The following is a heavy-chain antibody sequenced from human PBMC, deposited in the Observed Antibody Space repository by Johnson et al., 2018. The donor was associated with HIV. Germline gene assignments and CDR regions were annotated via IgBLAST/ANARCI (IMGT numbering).Heavy chain of an antibody. V-gene: IGHV3-20*04. CDR1: GFTFTDHG. Sequence: MMLVESGGDVVRPGGSLTLSCEVSGFTFTDHGMTWVRQAPGKGLEWVCGVNWNGAVAGYADSVKGGFTISRDNAKNFLYLQMNSLRVVDTALYYCARATGIAVAGGSFDVWGRGTMVTVSS. CDR2: VNWNGAVA. D-gene: IGHD6-19*01. CDR3: ARATGIAVAGGSFDV. J-gene: IGHJ3*01.